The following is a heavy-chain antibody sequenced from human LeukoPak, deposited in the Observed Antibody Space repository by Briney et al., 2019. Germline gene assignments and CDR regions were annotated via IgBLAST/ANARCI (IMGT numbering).Heavy chain of an antibody. D-gene: IGHD3-16*01. J-gene: IGHJ5*02. CDR1: GGSISSYY. V-gene: IGHV4-4*07. Sequence: SETLSLTCTVSGGSISSYYWSWIRQPAGKGLEWIGRIYTSGSTNYNPSLKSRVTMSVDTSKNQFSLKLSSVTAADTAVYYCARGGGEYDYVWGSYKPPHWFDPWGQGTLVTVSS. CDR3: ARGGGEYDYVWGSYKPPHWFDP. CDR2: IYTSGST.